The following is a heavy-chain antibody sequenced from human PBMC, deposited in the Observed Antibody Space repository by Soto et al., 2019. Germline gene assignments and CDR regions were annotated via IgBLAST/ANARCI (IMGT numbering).Heavy chain of an antibody. D-gene: IGHD3-3*01. Sequence: VASVKISCKASGYPFDTYGINWVRQAPGQRPEWMGWISAYNGQTEYAQNFQGRVTMATETSTNTAYMELRNLRSDDTAVYYCARDPHEFWIFYFFDPWGAGTLVTVSS. J-gene: IGHJ5*02. CDR2: ISAYNGQT. V-gene: IGHV1-18*01. CDR3: ARDPHEFWIFYFFDP. CDR1: GYPFDTYG.